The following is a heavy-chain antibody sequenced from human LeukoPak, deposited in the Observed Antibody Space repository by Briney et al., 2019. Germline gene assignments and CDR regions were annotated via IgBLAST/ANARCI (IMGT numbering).Heavy chain of an antibody. CDR3: ARDQVARYDFWSGYPDY. CDR1: GGTFSSYA. V-gene: IGHV1-69*04. CDR2: IIPILGIA. D-gene: IGHD3-3*01. J-gene: IGHJ4*02. Sequence: SVKVSCKASGGTFSSYAISWVRQAPGQGLEWMGRIIPILGIANYAQKFQGRVTITADKSTSTAYMELSSLRSEDTAVYYCARDQVARYDFWSGYPDYWGQGTLVTVPS.